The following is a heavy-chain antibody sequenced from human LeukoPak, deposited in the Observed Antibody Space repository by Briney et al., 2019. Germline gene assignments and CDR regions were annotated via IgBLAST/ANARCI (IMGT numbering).Heavy chain of an antibody. V-gene: IGHV4-31*03. Sequence: SETLSLTCTVSGGSISSGDYYWSWIRQPPGKGLEWIGYIYYSGSTYYNPSLKSRVTISVDTSKNQFSLKLSSVTAADTAVYYCARVYSSSSNWFDPWGQGTLVTVSS. J-gene: IGHJ5*02. CDR3: ARVYSSSSNWFDP. CDR2: IYYSGST. CDR1: GGSISSGDYY. D-gene: IGHD6-13*01.